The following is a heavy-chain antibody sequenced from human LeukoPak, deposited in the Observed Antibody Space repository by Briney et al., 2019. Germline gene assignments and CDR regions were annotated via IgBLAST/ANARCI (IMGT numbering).Heavy chain of an antibody. CDR1: GDSISSYY. Sequence: PSETLSLTCTVSGDSISSYYWSWIRQPAGKGLEWIGRIHPSGSTNYNPSLKSRVTLSVDTSKNQFSLKLSSVTAADTAVYYCAKGPPPDFDYWGRGTLVTVSS. J-gene: IGHJ4*02. CDR2: IHPSGST. CDR3: AKGPPPDFDY. V-gene: IGHV4-4*07.